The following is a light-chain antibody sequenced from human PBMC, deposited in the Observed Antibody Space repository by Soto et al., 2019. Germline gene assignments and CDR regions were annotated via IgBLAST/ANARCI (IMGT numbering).Light chain of an antibody. CDR3: QQYNNWPLYT. Sequence: EIVMTQSPATLSVSPGERATLSCRASQSVSSNLAWYQQRPGQAPRLIIYGASTRATGIPARFSGSGSGTEFTLTISSLQSEDFAVYYCQQYNNWPLYTFGQGNKLEIK. V-gene: IGKV3-15*01. CDR2: GAS. CDR1: QSVSSN. J-gene: IGKJ2*01.